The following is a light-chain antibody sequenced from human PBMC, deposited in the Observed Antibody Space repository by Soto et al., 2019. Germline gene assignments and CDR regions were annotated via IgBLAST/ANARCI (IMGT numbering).Light chain of an antibody. Sequence: QSALTQPASVSGSPGQSITISCAGTSSDIGGYNYVSWYQQHPGKAPKVMICEVSNRPSGVSNRFSGSKFGNTASLTISGLQAEDEADYYCSSYTSSSTLYVFGTGTKVTVL. V-gene: IGLV2-14*01. CDR2: EVS. CDR3: SSYTSSSTLYV. J-gene: IGLJ1*01. CDR1: SSDIGGYNY.